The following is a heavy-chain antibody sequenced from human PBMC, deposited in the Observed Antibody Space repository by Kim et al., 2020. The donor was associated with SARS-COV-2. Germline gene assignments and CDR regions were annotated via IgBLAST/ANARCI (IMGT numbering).Heavy chain of an antibody. CDR1: GFTFSSYS. CDR2: ISSSSYI. Sequence: GGSLRLSCAASGFTFSSYSMNWVRQAPGKGLEWVSSISSSSYIYYADSVKGRFTISRDNAKNSLYLQMNSLRAEDTAVYYCARDKFSRRFDPWGQGTLVTVSS. CDR3: ARDKFSRRFDP. J-gene: IGHJ5*02. V-gene: IGHV3-21*01.